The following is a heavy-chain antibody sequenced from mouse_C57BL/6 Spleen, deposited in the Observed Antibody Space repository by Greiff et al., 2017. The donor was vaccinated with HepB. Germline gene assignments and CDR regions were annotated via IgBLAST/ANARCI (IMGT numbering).Heavy chain of an antibody. CDR1: GYTFTSYW. Sequence: QVQLQQPGAELVKPGASVKMSCKASGYTFTSYWITWVKQRPGQGLEWIGDIYPGSGSTNYNEKFKSKATLTVDTSSSTAYMQLSSLTSEDSAVYYCATGYYYGSSPEDWFAYWGQGTLVTVSA. CDR2: IYPGSGST. CDR3: ATGYYYGSSPEDWFAY. J-gene: IGHJ3*01. V-gene: IGHV1-55*01. D-gene: IGHD1-1*01.